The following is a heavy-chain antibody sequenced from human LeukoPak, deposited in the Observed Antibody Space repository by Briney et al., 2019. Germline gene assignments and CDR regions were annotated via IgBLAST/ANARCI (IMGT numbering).Heavy chain of an antibody. D-gene: IGHD3-10*01. V-gene: IGHV4-30-4*08. CDR2: IYYSGNT. Sequence: SSETLCLTCTVSGDSNSSGNYQWSRIRQPPGKGLAWIGYIYYSGNTYYNPSLKSRVTISVDTSKNQFSLKLRSLTAADTAVYYCARDREAYGSGLHYYYYMDVWGKGTTVTVSS. J-gene: IGHJ6*03. CDR1: GDSNSSGNYQ. CDR3: ARDREAYGSGLHYYYYMDV.